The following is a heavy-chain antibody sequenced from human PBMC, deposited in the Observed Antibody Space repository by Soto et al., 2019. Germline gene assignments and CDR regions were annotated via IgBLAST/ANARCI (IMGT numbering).Heavy chain of an antibody. D-gene: IGHD4-17*01. CDR3: ARSQTTVTSYAY. Sequence: QLQLQESGSGLVKPSQTLSLTCAVSGGSISSGGYSWSWIRQPPGKGLEWIGYIYHSGSTYYNPSLKSRVHISVDRSTNQFSLKLSSVPAADTAVYYCARSQTTVTSYAYWGQGTLVTVSS. V-gene: IGHV4-30-2*01. CDR2: IYHSGST. J-gene: IGHJ4*02. CDR1: GGSISSGGYS.